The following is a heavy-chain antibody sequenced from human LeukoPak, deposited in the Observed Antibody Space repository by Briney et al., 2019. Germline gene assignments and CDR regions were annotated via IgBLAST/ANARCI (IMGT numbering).Heavy chain of an antibody. D-gene: IGHD6-19*01. CDR2: IYPGDSDT. CDR1: GYSFTSYW. CDR3: ARVAVAGRSYYYYYMDV. J-gene: IGHJ6*03. V-gene: IGHV5-51*01. Sequence: GESLKTSCKGSGYSFTSYWIGWVRQMPGKGLEWMGIIYPGDSDTRYSPSFQGQVTISADKSISTAYLQWSSLKASDTAMYYCARVAVAGRSYYYYYMDVWGKGTTVTISS.